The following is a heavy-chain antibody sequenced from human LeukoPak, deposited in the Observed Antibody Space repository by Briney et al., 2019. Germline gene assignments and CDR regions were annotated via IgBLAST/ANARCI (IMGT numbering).Heavy chain of an antibody. CDR1: GGSISSGDDY. CDR3: ARLVGYYSRGSCYHFDY. Sequence: PSQTLSLTCTVSGGSISSGDDYWSWIRQPPGKGLEWIGYIYYSGTTYYNPSLKSRASISVDTSKNQFSLKLSSVTAADTALYFCARLVGYYSRGSCYHFDYWGQGSMVTVSP. V-gene: IGHV4-30-4*01. D-gene: IGHD2-15*01. J-gene: IGHJ4*02. CDR2: IYYSGTT.